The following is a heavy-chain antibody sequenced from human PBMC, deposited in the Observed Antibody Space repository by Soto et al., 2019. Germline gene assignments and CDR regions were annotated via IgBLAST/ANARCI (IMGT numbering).Heavy chain of an antibody. J-gene: IGHJ4*02. CDR3: ARNGKGGWYYFDY. Sequence: QVQLVESGGGLVKPGGSLRLSCAASGFTFSDYYMYWIRQAPGKGLEWVSYISSSGDSIKYADSVKGRFTISRDNAKNSLYLQMISLTAEDTAVYYCARNGKGGWYYFDYWGQGTLLTVSS. D-gene: IGHD2-15*01. V-gene: IGHV3-11*01. CDR2: ISSSGDSI. CDR1: GFTFSDYY.